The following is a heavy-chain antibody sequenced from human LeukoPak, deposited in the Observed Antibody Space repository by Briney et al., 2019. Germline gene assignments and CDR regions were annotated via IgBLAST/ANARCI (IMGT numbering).Heavy chain of an antibody. CDR2: INPNSGGT. J-gene: IGHJ4*02. Sequence: APVKVSCKASGYTFTGYYMHWVRQAPGQGLEWMGWINPNSGGTNYAQKFQGRVTMTRDTSISTAYMELSRLRSDDTAVYYCARDLGPYCSSTSCYPASYYFDYWGQGTLVTVSS. CDR3: ARDLGPYCSSTSCYPASYYFDY. D-gene: IGHD2-2*01. V-gene: IGHV1-2*02. CDR1: GYTFTGYY.